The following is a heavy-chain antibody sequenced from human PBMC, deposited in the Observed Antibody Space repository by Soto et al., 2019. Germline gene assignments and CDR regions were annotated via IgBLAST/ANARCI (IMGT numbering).Heavy chain of an antibody. Sequence: QVQLVESGGGVVQPGRSLRLSCAASGFTFSSYAMHWVRQAPGKGLEWVAVISYDGSNKYYADSVKGRFTISRDNSKNTLYLQMNSLRAEDTAVYYCARKSGSYYGGSFDYWGQGTLVTVSS. J-gene: IGHJ4*02. CDR1: GFTFSSYA. V-gene: IGHV3-30-3*01. CDR2: ISYDGSNK. D-gene: IGHD1-26*01. CDR3: ARKSGSYYGGSFDY.